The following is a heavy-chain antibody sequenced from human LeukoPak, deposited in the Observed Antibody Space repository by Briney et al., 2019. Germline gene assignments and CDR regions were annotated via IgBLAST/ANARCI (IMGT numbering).Heavy chain of an antibody. CDR2: IKQDGSEK. Sequence: PGGSLRLSCAASGFTFSSYWMSWVRQAPGKGLEWVANIKQDGSEKYYVDSVKGRFTISRDNAKNSLYLQMNSLRAEDTAVYYCARLWSGYYLDAFDIWGQGTMVTVSS. J-gene: IGHJ3*02. CDR1: GFTFSSYW. V-gene: IGHV3-7*03. D-gene: IGHD3/OR15-3a*01. CDR3: ARLWSGYYLDAFDI.